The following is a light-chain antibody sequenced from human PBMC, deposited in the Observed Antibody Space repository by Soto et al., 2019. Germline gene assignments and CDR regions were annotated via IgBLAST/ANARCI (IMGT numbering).Light chain of an antibody. V-gene: IGLV2-14*01. CDR3: SSYRSSSAPYV. Sequence: QSALTQPASVSGSPGQSITISCTGTSSDVGGYNYVSWYQQHPGKAPKLIIYDVSNRPSGVSNRFSGSKSYNTASLTISGLQAEDEADYYCSSYRSSSAPYVFGTGTKPTVL. CDR2: DVS. J-gene: IGLJ1*01. CDR1: SSDVGGYNY.